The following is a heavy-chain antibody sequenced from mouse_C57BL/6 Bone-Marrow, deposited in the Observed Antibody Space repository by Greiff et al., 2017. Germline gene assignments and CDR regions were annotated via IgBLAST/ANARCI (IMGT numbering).Heavy chain of an antibody. CDR2: LNPSTGGT. Sequence: QVQLQQSGTELVKPGASVKLSCTASGYTFTSYWMHWVKQRPGQGLEWIGNLNPSTGGTYYHEQFKSTSTLTVDQSSSTSYLQLSSLTSEECAVYYCARVYYYCGSDDAMDYWGQGTSVTVSA. V-gene: IGHV1-53*01. J-gene: IGHJ4*01. CDR1: GYTFTSYW. CDR3: ARVYYYCGSDDAMDY. D-gene: IGHD1-1*01.